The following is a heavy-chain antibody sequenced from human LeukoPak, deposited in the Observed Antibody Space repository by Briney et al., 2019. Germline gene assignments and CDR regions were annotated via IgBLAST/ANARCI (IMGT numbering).Heavy chain of an antibody. V-gene: IGHV4-34*01. J-gene: IGHJ3*02. D-gene: IGHD2-15*01. CDR2: INHSGST. CDR1: GGSFSGYY. CDR3: ARDFSGGSIFAFDT. Sequence: SETLSLTCAVYGGSFSGYYWSWIRQPPGKGLEWIGEINHSGSTNYNPSLKSRVTISVDTSKNQFSLKLSSVTAADTAVYYCARDFSGGSIFAFDTWGQGTMVTVSS.